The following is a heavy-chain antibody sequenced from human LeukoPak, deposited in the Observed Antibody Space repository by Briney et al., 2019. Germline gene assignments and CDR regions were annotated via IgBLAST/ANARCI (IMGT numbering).Heavy chain of an antibody. CDR2: ISGDGGST. CDR3: ATPPWLRGY. J-gene: IGHJ4*02. V-gene: IGHV3-43*02. CDR1: GFTFDDYA. Sequence: GALVLSCAAAGFTFDDYAVCGGREVRGKGVGGGCLISGDGGSTYDEDSGKGRFTICRDNSKNSQTLKKKLRSSEDSALYYSATPPWLRGYWGQGTLLTVSS. D-gene: IGHD5-12*01.